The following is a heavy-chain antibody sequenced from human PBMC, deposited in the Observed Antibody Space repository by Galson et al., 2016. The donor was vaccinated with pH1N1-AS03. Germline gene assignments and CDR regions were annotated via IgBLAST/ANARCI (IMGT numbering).Heavy chain of an antibody. D-gene: IGHD3-9*01. CDR2: ITSSGGSGSTI. Sequence: CAASGFTFGDYYMSWIRQAPGKGLEWISCITSSGGSGSTIYYADSVKGRFTISRDNAKNSLYLQMNSLRADDTAVYFCARGWYDIWTGYLVDPFDYWGQGALVTVSS. J-gene: IGHJ4*02. CDR1: GFTFGDYY. V-gene: IGHV3-11*01. CDR3: ARGWYDIWTGYLVDPFDY.